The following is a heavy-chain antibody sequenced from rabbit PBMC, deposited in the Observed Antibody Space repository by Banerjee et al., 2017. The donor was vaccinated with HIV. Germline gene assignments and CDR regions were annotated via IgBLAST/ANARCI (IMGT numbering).Heavy chain of an antibody. D-gene: IGHD1-1*01. CDR3: ARVRGISSPYWFHFSL. V-gene: IGHV1S45*01. CDR1: GFSFSIGYY. J-gene: IGHJ4*01. CDR2: IYNGDSGNT. Sequence: QEQLEESGGGLVKPGASLTLTCTASGFSFSIGYYMCWVRQAPGKGPEWIACIYNGDSGNTYYAIWAKGRFTITKTSSTTVTLQMTSLTAADTATYFCARVRGISSPYWFHFSLWGPGTLVTVS.